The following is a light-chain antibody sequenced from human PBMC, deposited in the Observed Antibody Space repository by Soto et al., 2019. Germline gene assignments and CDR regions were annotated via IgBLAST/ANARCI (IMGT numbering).Light chain of an antibody. CDR3: QQYGGFSRT. J-gene: IGKJ1*01. CDR1: QSISNS. V-gene: IGKV1-5*01. CDR2: DAS. Sequence: GDRVTITCRASQSISNSLAWYHQKPGTAPKLLIYDASNLERGVPSRFSGSGSGTEFTLTISSLQPDDFATYYCQQYGGFSRTFGQGTKV.